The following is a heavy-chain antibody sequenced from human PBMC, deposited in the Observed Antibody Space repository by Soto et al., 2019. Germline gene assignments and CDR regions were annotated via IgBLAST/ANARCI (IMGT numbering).Heavy chain of an antibody. J-gene: IGHJ4*02. CDR1: GLTFSSYG. V-gene: IGHV3-30*18. CDR2: ISYDGSNK. CDR3: AKDKGLVVVPPYYFDY. Sequence: PWGSLRLSCAASGLTFSSYGMHWVRQAPGKGLEWVAVISYDGSNKYYADSVKGRFTISRDNSKNTLYLQMNSLRAEDTAVYYCAKDKGLVVVPPYYFDYWGQGTLVIVSS. D-gene: IGHD2-15*01.